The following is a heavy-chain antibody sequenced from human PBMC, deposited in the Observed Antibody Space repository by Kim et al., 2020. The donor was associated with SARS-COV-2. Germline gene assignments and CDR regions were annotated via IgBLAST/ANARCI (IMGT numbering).Heavy chain of an antibody. CDR1: GFTFSSYS. V-gene: IGHV3-21*01. CDR3: AGDRRYYDSSGYYIDY. D-gene: IGHD3-22*01. CDR2: ISSSSSYI. J-gene: IGHJ4*01. Sequence: GGSLRLSCAASGFTFSSYSMNWVRQAPGKGLEWVSSISSSSSYIYYADSVKGRFTISRVNAKKSLYLQMNSLRAEDTAGYYCAGDRRYYDSSGYYIDYWGLVTMVTVSS.